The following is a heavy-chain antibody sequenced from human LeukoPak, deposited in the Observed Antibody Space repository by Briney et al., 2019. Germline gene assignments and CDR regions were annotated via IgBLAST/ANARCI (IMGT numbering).Heavy chain of an antibody. V-gene: IGHV3-21*01. CDR2: ITNGNNYI. J-gene: IGHJ6*04. CDR1: GFTFTTYS. CDR3: AELGITMIGGV. Sequence: PGGSLRLSCAASGFTFTTYSMTWVRQAPGKGLEWVSSITNGNNYIYYADSVKGRFTISRDNAKNSLYLQMNSLRAEDTAVYYCAELGITMIGGVWGKGTTVTISS. D-gene: IGHD3-10*02.